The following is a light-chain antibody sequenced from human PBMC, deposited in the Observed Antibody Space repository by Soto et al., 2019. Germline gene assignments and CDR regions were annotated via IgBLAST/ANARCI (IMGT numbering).Light chain of an antibody. CDR3: AAWDDSLNGWV. J-gene: IGLJ3*02. CDR1: SSNIGSNT. Sequence: QSVLTQPPSASATPGQRATISCSRSSSNIGSNTVNWYQQLPGTAPKLLIYSNNQRPSGVPDRFSGSKSGTSASLAISGLQSEDEADYYCAAWDDSLNGWVFGGGTKVTVL. V-gene: IGLV1-44*01. CDR2: SNN.